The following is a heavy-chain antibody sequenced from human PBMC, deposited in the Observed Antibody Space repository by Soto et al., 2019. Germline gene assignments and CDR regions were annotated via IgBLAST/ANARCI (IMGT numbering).Heavy chain of an antibody. V-gene: IGHV3-74*03. Sequence: XGSLHLSCAASGFTFRAYWMHWVRQAPGKGLVWVSRTNTDGTATTYADSVEGRFTISRDNAKNIPYLQMNSLRAEDTAVYYCTRGHYYGMDVWGQGTTVTVSS. CDR2: TNTDGTAT. CDR3: TRGHYYGMDV. CDR1: GFTFRAYW. J-gene: IGHJ6*02.